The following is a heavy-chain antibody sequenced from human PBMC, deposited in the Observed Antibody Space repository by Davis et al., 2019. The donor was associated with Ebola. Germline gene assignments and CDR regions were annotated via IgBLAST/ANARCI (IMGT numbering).Heavy chain of an antibody. V-gene: IGHV4-30-4*01. Sequence: PSETLSLTCTVSGGSISDYNYFWSWIRQPPGKGLEWIGDIYYSGRTYNNPSLKSRITISIDTSKNHFSLNLTSVNTDDTAVYYCARAHYYDSRADWFDPWGQGTLVTVSS. CDR3: ARAHYYDSRADWFDP. D-gene: IGHD3-22*01. CDR2: IYYSGRT. J-gene: IGHJ5*02. CDR1: GGSISDYNYF.